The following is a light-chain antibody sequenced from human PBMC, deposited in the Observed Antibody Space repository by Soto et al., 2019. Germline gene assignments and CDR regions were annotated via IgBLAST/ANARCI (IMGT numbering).Light chain of an antibody. J-gene: IGKJ1*01. CDR1: QDISNY. V-gene: IGKV1-27*01. CDR2: AAS. CDR3: QKYNRVPWM. Sequence: DIQMTQSPSSLSASVGDRVTITCRASQDISNYLAWYQQKPGKVPRLLMYAASTLQSVVPSRFSRSRSATDFPLTISSLQPEDVATYYCQKYNRVPWMFGQGLKVEIK.